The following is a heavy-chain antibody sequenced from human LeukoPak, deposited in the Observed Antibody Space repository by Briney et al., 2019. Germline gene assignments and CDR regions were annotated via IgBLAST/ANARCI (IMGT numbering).Heavy chain of an antibody. J-gene: IGHJ4*02. CDR2: INPNSGGT. Sequence: ASVKVSCKASGYTFTGYYIHWVRQAPGQGLEWMGWINPNSGGTNYAQKFQGRVTMTRDTSISTAYMELSRLRPDDTAMFYCAREFSCYGPGGLWGQGTLVTVSS. D-gene: IGHD5-12*01. CDR3: AREFSCYGPGGL. V-gene: IGHV1-2*02. CDR1: GYTFTGYY.